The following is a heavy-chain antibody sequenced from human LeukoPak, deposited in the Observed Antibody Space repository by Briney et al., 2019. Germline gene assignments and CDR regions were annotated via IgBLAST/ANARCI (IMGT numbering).Heavy chain of an antibody. V-gene: IGHV3-23*01. J-gene: IGHJ4*02. CDR1: GFTFTNYA. D-gene: IGHD6-19*01. CDR2: ISDSGGST. CDR3: AEALHSGWSGPFDY. Sequence: GGSLRLSCAASGFTFTNYAMNWVRQAPGKGLEWVSSISDSGGSTYYADSVKGRFTISRDNSKNTLYLQLNSLRAEDTAVYYCAEALHSGWSGPFDYWGQGTLVTVSS.